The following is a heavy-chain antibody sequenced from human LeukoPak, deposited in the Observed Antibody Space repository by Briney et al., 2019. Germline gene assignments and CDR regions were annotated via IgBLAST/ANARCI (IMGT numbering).Heavy chain of an antibody. J-gene: IGHJ4*02. D-gene: IGHD3-9*01. Sequence: SVKVSCKASGGTFSSYAISWVRQAPGQGLEWMGGLIPIFGTANYAQKFQGRVTITADKSTSTAYMALSSLRSEDTAVYYCARLYDILTEYYFDYWGQGTLVTVSS. CDR3: ARLYDILTEYYFDY. CDR2: LIPIFGTA. CDR1: GGTFSSYA. V-gene: IGHV1-69*06.